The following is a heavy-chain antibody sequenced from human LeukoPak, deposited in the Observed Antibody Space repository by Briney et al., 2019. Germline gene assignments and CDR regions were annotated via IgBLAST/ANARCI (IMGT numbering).Heavy chain of an antibody. CDR3: TRDNYYDSSVYSKYYFDY. CDR2: IRSKAHGGTT. CDR1: GFNFGYYG. V-gene: IGHV3-49*04. Sequence: GGSPRLSCTASGFNFGYYGMSWVRQAPGKGLEWVSFIRSKAHGGTTEYAASVEGRFTISRDDSKNIAYLQMNSLKTDDTAVYYCTRDNYYDSSVYSKYYFDYWGQGTLVTVSS. J-gene: IGHJ4*02. D-gene: IGHD3-22*01.